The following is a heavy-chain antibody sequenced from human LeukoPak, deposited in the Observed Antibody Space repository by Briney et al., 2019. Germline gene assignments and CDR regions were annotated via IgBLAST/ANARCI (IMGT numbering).Heavy chain of an antibody. V-gene: IGHV4-59*01. Sequence: SETLSLTCTVSGGSISSYYWSWLRQPPGKGLEWIGYVYYSGNTNDNPSLKSRVTISIDTSRNQFYLKMSSVTAADSAVYYCARVGSGNFDYWGQGTLVTVSS. J-gene: IGHJ4*02. CDR3: ARVGSGNFDY. CDR2: VYYSGNT. CDR1: GGSISSYY. D-gene: IGHD1-26*01.